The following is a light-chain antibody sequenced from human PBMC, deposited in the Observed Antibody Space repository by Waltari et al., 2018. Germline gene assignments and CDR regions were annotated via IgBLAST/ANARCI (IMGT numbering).Light chain of an antibody. V-gene: IGKV3-20*01. CDR2: GAS. J-gene: IGKJ1*01. CDR1: QTVSRS. Sequence: IVLTQSPCTLSLSPGERATLSCRASQTVSRSLALYQQKPGQAPNLLIYGASTRATGIPERLTGSGSETAFRITISSLEPEDVAIYFCQHYVRLPATFGQGTKVEIK. CDR3: QHYVRLPAT.